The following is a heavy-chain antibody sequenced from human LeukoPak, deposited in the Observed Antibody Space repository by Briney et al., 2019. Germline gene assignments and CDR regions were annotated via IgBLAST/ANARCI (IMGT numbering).Heavy chain of an antibody. Sequence: GGSLRLSCAASGFTVSSNYMSWVRQAPGKGLEWVSVIYTGGSTYHADSVKGRFTISRDNSKNTLYLQMNSLRAEDTAVYYCARDSAGGYFFDYWGQGTLVTVSS. CDR3: ARDSAGGYFFDY. CDR1: GFTVSSNY. J-gene: IGHJ4*02. V-gene: IGHV3-66*01. D-gene: IGHD1-26*01. CDR2: IYTGGST.